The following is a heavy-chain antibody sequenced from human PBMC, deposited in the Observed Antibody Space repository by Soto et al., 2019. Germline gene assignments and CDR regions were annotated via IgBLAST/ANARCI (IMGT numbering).Heavy chain of an antibody. Sequence: QVQLVQSGAEVKKPGSSVKVSCKASGGTFSSYAISWVRQAPGQGLEWMGGIIPIFGTANYAQKFQGRVTITADESTSKAYMELGSLRSEDTAGDYCARCESGGEIYNWFDPWGQGTLVTVSS. CDR2: IIPIFGTA. V-gene: IGHV1-69*01. CDR3: ARCESGGEIYNWFDP. D-gene: IGHD2-21*01. J-gene: IGHJ5*02. CDR1: GGTFSSYA.